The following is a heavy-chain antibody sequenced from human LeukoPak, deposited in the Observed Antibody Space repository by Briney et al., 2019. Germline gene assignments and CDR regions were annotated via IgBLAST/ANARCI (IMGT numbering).Heavy chain of an antibody. V-gene: IGHV4-59*08. J-gene: IGHJ4*02. D-gene: IGHD3-3*01. CDR1: GGSISSYY. CDR2: IYYSGST. Sequence: SETLSLTCTVSGGSISSYYWSWIRQPPGKGLEWIGYIYYSGSTNYNPSLKSRVTISVDTSKNQFSLKLSSVTAADTAVYYCASQMIHDFWSGYYTDYWGQGTLVTVSS. CDR3: ASQMIHDFWSGYYTDY.